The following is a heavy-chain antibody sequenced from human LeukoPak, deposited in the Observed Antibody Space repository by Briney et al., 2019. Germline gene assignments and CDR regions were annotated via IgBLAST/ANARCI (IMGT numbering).Heavy chain of an antibody. CDR1: GGSISSSDW. J-gene: IGHJ5*02. CDR2: IYHSGST. D-gene: IGHD1-1*01. CDR3: ARGGSWNDDNNWFDP. V-gene: IGHV4-4*02. Sequence: SETLSLTCAVSGGSISSSDWWSWVRQPPGKGLEWIGEIYHSGSTNYNPSLKSRVTISVDKSKNQFSLKLSSVTAADTAVYYCARGGSWNDDNNWFDPWGQGTLVTVSS.